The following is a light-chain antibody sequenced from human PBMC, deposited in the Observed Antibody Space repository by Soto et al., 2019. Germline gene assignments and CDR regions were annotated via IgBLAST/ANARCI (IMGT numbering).Light chain of an antibody. V-gene: IGLV2-14*01. CDR3: SSYTSSSPLV. J-gene: IGLJ2*01. CDR1: SSDVGGYNY. Sequence: QSALTQPASVSGSPGQSITISCTGTSSDVGGYNYVSWYQQHPGKAPKLMIYDVSSRPSGVSNRFSGSKSGNTASLTISGLQAEDEAEYYCSSYTSSSPLVFGGGTKLTVL. CDR2: DVS.